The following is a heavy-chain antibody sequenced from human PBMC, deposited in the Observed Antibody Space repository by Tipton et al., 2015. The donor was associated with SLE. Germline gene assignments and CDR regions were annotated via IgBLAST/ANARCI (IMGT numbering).Heavy chain of an antibody. D-gene: IGHD6-13*01. Sequence: SLRLSCSASGFTFSSYAMHWVRQAPGKGLEYVSAISSNGGSTYYADSVKGRFTISRDNSKNTLYLQMNSLRAEDTAVYYCASSSWYRGFDYWGQGTLVTVSS. CDR1: GFTFSSYA. CDR2: ISSNGGST. CDR3: ASSSWYRGFDY. J-gene: IGHJ4*02. V-gene: IGHV3-64*04.